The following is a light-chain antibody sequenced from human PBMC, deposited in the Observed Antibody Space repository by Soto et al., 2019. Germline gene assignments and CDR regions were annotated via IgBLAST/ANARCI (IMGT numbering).Light chain of an antibody. CDR2: GAS. J-gene: IGKJ2*01. Sequence: IVLTQSPGTLSLSPGERATLSCRASQSVSSNSLAWYQQKFGQTPRLLIYGASSRATGIPERFSGSGSGTDFTLTISRLEPDDVAVYYCQQYDTSPPMYTFGQGTKVDIK. CDR3: QQYDTSPPMYT. V-gene: IGKV3-20*01. CDR1: QSVSSNS.